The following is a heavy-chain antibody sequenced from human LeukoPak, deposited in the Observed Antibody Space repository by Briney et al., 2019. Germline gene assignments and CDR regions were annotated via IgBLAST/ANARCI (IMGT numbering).Heavy chain of an antibody. CDR2: INPSGST. CDR1: GYTFTSYY. Sequence: ASVKVSCKASGYTFTSYYMHWVRLAPGQGLEWMGIINPSGSTSYAQKFQGRVTMTRDTSTSTVYMELSSLRSEDTAVYYCAREKQVDDFWSGYSRYLDVWGKGTTVTVSS. J-gene: IGHJ6*03. CDR3: AREKQVDDFWSGYSRYLDV. D-gene: IGHD3-3*01. V-gene: IGHV1-46*01.